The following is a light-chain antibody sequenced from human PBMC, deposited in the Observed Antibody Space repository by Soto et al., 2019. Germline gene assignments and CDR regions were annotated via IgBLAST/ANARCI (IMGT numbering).Light chain of an antibody. J-gene: IGKJ2*01. CDR3: QQYHNWPGYT. Sequence: EIVMTQSPATLSVSPGERATLSGRASQTVSSYLAWYQQKPGQAPRLLIYGASTRAPGIPARFSGSGSGTEFTLTISSLQSEDFAVYFCQQYHNWPGYTFGQGTKLEIK. CDR1: QTVSSY. V-gene: IGKV3-15*01. CDR2: GAS.